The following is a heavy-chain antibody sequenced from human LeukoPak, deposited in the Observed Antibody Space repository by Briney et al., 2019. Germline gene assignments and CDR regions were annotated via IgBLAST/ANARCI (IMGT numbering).Heavy chain of an antibody. Sequence: SETLSLTCTVSLDSTTSNFWSWVRQPPGKGLEWIGEIHRSGSTNYNPSLQSRVTISIDRSKNQIALELSSVTAADAAVYYCAREIVGGFNPGAYWGQGTLVTVSS. V-gene: IGHV4-4*02. CDR2: IHRSGST. J-gene: IGHJ4*02. CDR1: LDSTTSNF. D-gene: IGHD1-14*01. CDR3: AREIVGGFNPGAY.